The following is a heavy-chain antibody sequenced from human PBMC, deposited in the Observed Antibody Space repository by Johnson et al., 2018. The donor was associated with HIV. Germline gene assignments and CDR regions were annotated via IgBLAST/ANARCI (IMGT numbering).Heavy chain of an antibody. D-gene: IGHD6-13*01. CDR2: IYSGGST. CDR1: GFTVSSNY. J-gene: IGHJ3*02. Sequence: VQLVESGGGLVQPGRSLRLSCAASGFTVSSNYMSWVRQAPGKGLEWVSVIYSGGSTYYADSVKGRFTISRDNSKNTLYLQMNSLRAEDTAVYYCARAGLSIAAAGTPPGAFDIWGQGTMVTVSS. V-gene: IGHV3-66*02. CDR3: ARAGLSIAAAGTPPGAFDI.